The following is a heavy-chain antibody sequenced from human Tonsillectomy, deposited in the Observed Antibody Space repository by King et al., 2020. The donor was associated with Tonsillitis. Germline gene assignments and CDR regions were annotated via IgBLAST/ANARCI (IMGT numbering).Heavy chain of an antibody. Sequence: QLVQSGAEVKKPGESLKISCKGSGYSFTSYWIGWVRQMPGKGLEWMGIIYPGDSDTRYSPSFQGQVTISADKSISTAYLQWSSLKASDTAMYYCARTRARLMVYAGFDPWGQGTLVTVSS. D-gene: IGHD2-8*01. CDR1: GYSFTSYW. CDR2: IYPGDSDT. V-gene: IGHV5-51*01. J-gene: IGHJ5*02. CDR3: ARTRARLMVYAGFDP.